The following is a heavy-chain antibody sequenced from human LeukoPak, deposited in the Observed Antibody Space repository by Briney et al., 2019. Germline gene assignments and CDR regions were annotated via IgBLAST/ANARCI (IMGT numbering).Heavy chain of an antibody. CDR1: GYSFTSYW. Sequence: GESLKISCKGSGYSFTSYWIGWVRQMPGKGLEWMGIIYPGDSDTRYSPSFQGQVTISADKSISTAYLQWSSLKASDTAMYYCARHDQSSSWYEDIDYWGQGTLVTVSS. CDR3: ARHDQSSSWYEDIDY. CDR2: IYPGDSDT. J-gene: IGHJ4*02. V-gene: IGHV5-51*01. D-gene: IGHD6-13*01.